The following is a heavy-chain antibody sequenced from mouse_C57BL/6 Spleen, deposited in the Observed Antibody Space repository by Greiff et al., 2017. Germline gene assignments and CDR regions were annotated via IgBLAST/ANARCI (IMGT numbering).Heavy chain of an antibody. V-gene: IGHV1-19*01. CDR2: INPYNGGT. CDR3: AREITTVVATDWYFDV. J-gene: IGHJ1*03. CDR1: GYTFTDYY. Sequence: EVQLQQSGPVLVKPGASVKMSCKASGYTFTDYYMNWVKQSHGKSLEWIGVINPYNGGTSYNQKFKGKATLTVDTSSSTAYMELNSLTAEDSAVYYCAREITTVVATDWYFDVWGTGTTVTVSS. D-gene: IGHD1-1*01.